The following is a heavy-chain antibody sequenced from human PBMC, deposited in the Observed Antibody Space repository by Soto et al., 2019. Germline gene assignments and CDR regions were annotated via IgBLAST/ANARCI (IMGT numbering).Heavy chain of an antibody. CDR1: GFSVSSYY. V-gene: IGHV3-53*01. CDR2: IYNSGGT. Sequence: GGSLRLSCAASGFSVSSYYMSWVRQAPGKGLEWVSVIYNSGGTYYADSVKGRFTISRDNSKNTLYLQMNSLRADDTAMYYCARDLGGYLDYWGQGTVVTVSS. CDR3: ARDLGGYLDY. J-gene: IGHJ4*02. D-gene: IGHD2-15*01.